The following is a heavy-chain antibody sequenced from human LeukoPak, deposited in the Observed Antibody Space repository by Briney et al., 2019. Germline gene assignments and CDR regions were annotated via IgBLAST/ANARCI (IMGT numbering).Heavy chain of an antibody. J-gene: IGHJ4*02. CDR3: AKALLPGSGYDFVGDDY. V-gene: IGHV3-30*02. Sequence: PGGSLRLSCAASGFTFSSYGMHWVRQAPGKGLEWVAFIRYDGSNKYYADSVKGRFTISRDNSKNTLYLQMNSLRAEDTAVYYCAKALLPGSGYDFVGDDYWGQGTLVTVSS. D-gene: IGHD5-12*01. CDR2: IRYDGSNK. CDR1: GFTFSSYG.